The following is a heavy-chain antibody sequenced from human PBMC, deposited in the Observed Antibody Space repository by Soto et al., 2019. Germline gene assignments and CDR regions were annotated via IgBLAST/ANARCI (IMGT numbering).Heavy chain of an antibody. D-gene: IGHD3-22*01. CDR1: GFTFSSYA. J-gene: IGHJ5*02. CDR3: AKVAVITRGYYHP. CDR2: ISGSGGST. V-gene: IGHV3-23*01. Sequence: VQLLESGGGLVQPGGSLRLSCAASGFTFSSYAMSWVRQAPGKGLEWVSAISGSGGSTYYADSVKGRFTISRDNSKNRLYLQMDRLRAEDTAVYYCAKVAVITRGYYHPWGQGTLVTVSS.